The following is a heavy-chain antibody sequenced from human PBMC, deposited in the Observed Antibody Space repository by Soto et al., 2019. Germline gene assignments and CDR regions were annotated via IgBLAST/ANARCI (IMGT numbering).Heavy chain of an antibody. CDR3: ARTRPGAYFDY. CDR1: EFTFSNYW. CDR2: MKEDGSET. Sequence: GGSLRLSCDASEFTFSNYWMSWVRQAPGAGLEWVAVMKEDGSETSYVDSVKGRFTISRDNAKNSLHLQMNSLRVDDTALYYCARTRPGAYFDYWGQGTLVTVSS. J-gene: IGHJ4*02. V-gene: IGHV3-7*01.